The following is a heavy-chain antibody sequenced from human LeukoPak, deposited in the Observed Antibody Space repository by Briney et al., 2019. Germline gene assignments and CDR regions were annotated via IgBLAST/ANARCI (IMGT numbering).Heavy chain of an antibody. D-gene: IGHD3-10*01. Sequence: ASVKVSCKASGYTFTGYYMHWVRQAPGQGLEWMGWINPNGGGTNYAQKFQGWVTMTRDTSISTAYMELSRLRSDDTAVYYCARGRSITMVRGVTHFDYWGQGTLVTVSS. CDR2: INPNGGGT. CDR1: GYTFTGYY. CDR3: ARGRSITMVRGVTHFDY. J-gene: IGHJ4*02. V-gene: IGHV1-2*04.